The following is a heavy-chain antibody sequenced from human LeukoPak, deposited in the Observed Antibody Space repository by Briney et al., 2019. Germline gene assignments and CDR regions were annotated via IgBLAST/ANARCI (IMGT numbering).Heavy chain of an antibody. D-gene: IGHD3-22*01. Sequence: SXTLSLTCTVSGGSISSYYWSWIRQPPGKGLEWIGYIYYSGSTNYNPSLKSRVTISVDTSKNQFSLKLSSVTAADTAVYYCARDPMTDAFDIWGQGTMVTVSS. CDR3: ARDPMTDAFDI. J-gene: IGHJ3*02. CDR2: IYYSGST. CDR1: GGSISSYY. V-gene: IGHV4-59*01.